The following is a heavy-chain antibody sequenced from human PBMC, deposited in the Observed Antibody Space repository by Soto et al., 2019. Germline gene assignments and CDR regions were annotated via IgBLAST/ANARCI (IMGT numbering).Heavy chain of an antibody. CDR2: MNPGSGDT. Sequence: GASVKVSCKASGYSFTNNDVTWVRQATGQGLEWMGWMNPGSGDTGYAQKFQGRVTMTRDISIATAYMELSSLRSDDTAIYYCASNLYYYDSSGPGWSNAFDIWGQGTMVTVS. CDR1: GYSFTNND. V-gene: IGHV1-8*01. D-gene: IGHD3-22*01. CDR3: ASNLYYYDSSGPGWSNAFDI. J-gene: IGHJ3*02.